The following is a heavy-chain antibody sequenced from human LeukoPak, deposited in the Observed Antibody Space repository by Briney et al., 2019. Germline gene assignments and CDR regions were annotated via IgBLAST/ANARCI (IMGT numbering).Heavy chain of an antibody. CDR1: SGSINSYY. CDR2: IYTTGKT. D-gene: IGHD3-16*01. CDR3: ARHGYTASHYFLDF. V-gene: IGHV4-4*07. J-gene: IGHJ4*02. Sequence: KPSETLSLTCTVSSGSINSYYWGWVRQPAGRGLEWIGRIYTTGKTDYNPSLKSRLTMSVDTSKRQFSLNLTSVTAADTAIYFCARHGYTASHYFLDFWSQGTLLTVSS.